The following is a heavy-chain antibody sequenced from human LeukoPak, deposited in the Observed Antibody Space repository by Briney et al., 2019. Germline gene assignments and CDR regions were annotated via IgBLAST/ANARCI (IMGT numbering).Heavy chain of an antibody. D-gene: IGHD3-16*01. CDR3: ARPTFGGVIDYYGMDV. CDR2: ISGSGGST. V-gene: IGHV3-23*01. J-gene: IGHJ6*02. CDR1: GCTFSSYA. Sequence: GGCLRLSCAASGCTFSSYAMSWVRQAPGKGLEWVSAISGSGGSTYYADSVKGRFTISRDNSKNTLYLQMNSLRAEDTAVYYCARPTFGGVIDYYGMDVWGQGTTVTVSS.